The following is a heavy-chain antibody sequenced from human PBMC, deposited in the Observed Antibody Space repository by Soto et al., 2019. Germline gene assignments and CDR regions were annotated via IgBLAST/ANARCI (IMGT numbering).Heavy chain of an antibody. CDR2: ISWNSGSI. CDR3: AKDFGGGRPDYYYYYGMDV. Sequence: GGSLRLSCAASGFTFDDYAMHWVRQAPGKGLEWVSGISWNSGSIGYADSVKGRFTISRDNAKNSLYLQMNSLRAEDTALYYCAKDFGGGRPDYYYYYGMDVWGQGTTVTVSS. J-gene: IGHJ6*02. CDR1: GFTFDDYA. D-gene: IGHD2-15*01. V-gene: IGHV3-9*01.